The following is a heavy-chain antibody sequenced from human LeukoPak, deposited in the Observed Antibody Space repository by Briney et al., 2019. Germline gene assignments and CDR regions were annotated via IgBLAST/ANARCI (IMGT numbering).Heavy chain of an antibody. CDR1: GFIFSSYA. V-gene: IGHV3-30-3*01. Sequence: GGSLRLSCAASGFIFSSYAMHWVRQAPGKGLEWVAVISYDGSNKYYADSVKGRFTISRDNSKNTLYLQMNSLRAEDTAVYYCARDPNRTVVVTAHFDYWGQGTLVTVSS. J-gene: IGHJ4*02. D-gene: IGHD2-21*02. CDR2: ISYDGSNK. CDR3: ARDPNRTVVVTAHFDY.